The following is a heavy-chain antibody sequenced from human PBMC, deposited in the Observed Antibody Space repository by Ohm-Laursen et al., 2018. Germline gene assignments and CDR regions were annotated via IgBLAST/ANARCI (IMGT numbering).Heavy chain of an antibody. Sequence: SLRLSCAAFGFTFSSYSMNWVRQAPGKGLEWVSSISSSSSYIYYADSVKGRFTISRDNAKNSLYLQMNSLRAEDTAVYYCARGKFGSSWHTQIDYWGQGTLVTVSS. D-gene: IGHD6-13*01. V-gene: IGHV3-21*01. CDR3: ARGKFGSSWHTQIDY. CDR2: ISSSSSYI. J-gene: IGHJ4*02. CDR1: GFTFSSYS.